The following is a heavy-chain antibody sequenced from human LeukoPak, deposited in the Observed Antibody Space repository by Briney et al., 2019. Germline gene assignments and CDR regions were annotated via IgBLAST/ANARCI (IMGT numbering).Heavy chain of an antibody. CDR2: IKQDGGEK. J-gene: IGHJ4*02. CDR3: ARARGKWEPADY. Sequence: GGSLRLSCAASGFTFSTYWMSWVRQAPGKGLDGVANIKQDGGEKFYVASVRGRFTISRDNAKNSLYLQMNSLRAEDTAVYYCARARGKWEPADYWGQGTLVTVSS. V-gene: IGHV3-7*01. D-gene: IGHD1-26*01. CDR1: GFTFSTYW.